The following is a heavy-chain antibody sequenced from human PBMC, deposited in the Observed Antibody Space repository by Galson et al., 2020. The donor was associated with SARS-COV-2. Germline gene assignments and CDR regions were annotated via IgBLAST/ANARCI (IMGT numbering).Heavy chain of an antibody. CDR2: IKSKIDGETT. CDR1: GFTFSNAK. Sequence: GSLRLSCVASGFTFSNAKMSWVRQAPGKGLEWVGRIKSKIDGETTEYAAPVKGRFSISRDDSKNTLYLQMNNLKSEDTAVYFCTTDAWWGQGTQVTVSS. CDR3: TTDAW. J-gene: IGHJ4*02. V-gene: IGHV3-15*01.